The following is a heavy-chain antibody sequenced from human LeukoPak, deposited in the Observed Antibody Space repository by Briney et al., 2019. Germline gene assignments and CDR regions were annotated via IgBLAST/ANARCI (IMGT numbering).Heavy chain of an antibody. CDR2: INPNSGGT. Sequence: ASVKVSCKASGYTFTGYYMHWVRQAPGQGLEWMGWINPNSGGTNYAQKFQGRVTMTRDTSISTAYMGLSRLRSDGTAVYYCARGWSLYSSSWYVDYWGQGTLVTVSS. D-gene: IGHD6-13*01. J-gene: IGHJ4*02. CDR3: ARGWSLYSSSWYVDY. V-gene: IGHV1-2*02. CDR1: GYTFTGYY.